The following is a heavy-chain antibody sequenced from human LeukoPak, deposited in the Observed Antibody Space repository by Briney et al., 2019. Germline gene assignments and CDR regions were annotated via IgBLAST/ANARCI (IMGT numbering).Heavy chain of an antibody. V-gene: IGHV4-30-2*03. J-gene: IGHJ5*02. Sequence: SQTLSLTCAVSGGSISSGGYSWGWIRQPPGKGLEWIGSIYYSGSTYYNPSLKSRVTISVDTSKNQFSLKLSSVTAADTAVYYCARQDDFWSGYLNWFDPWGQGTLVTVSS. CDR1: GGSISSGGYS. CDR2: IYYSGST. CDR3: ARQDDFWSGYLNWFDP. D-gene: IGHD3-3*01.